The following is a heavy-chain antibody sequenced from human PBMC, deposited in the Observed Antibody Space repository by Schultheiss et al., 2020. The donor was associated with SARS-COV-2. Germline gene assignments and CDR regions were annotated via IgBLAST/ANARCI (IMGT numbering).Heavy chain of an antibody. CDR3: ARDRGAVALNDAFDI. J-gene: IGHJ3*02. Sequence: GGSLRLSCAASRFIFSGYWMSWVRQAPQKGLEWVASIKDDGTAKYYVDSVKGRFTISRDNAENSLYLQMSSLRAEDTAVYYCARDRGAVALNDAFDIWGQGTMVTVSS. CDR1: RFIFSGYW. D-gene: IGHD6-19*01. CDR2: IKDDGTAK. V-gene: IGHV3-7*01.